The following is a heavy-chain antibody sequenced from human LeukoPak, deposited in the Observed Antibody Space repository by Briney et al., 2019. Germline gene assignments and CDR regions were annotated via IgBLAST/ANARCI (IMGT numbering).Heavy chain of an antibody. D-gene: IGHD3-16*01. V-gene: IGHV1-69*04. CDR2: IIPILGIA. J-gene: IGHJ4*02. CDR1: GGTFGSYA. CDR3: ARDFYDYVWGSPTPMGY. Sequence: SVKVSCKASGGTFGSYAISWVRQAPGQGLEWMGRIIPILGIANYAQKFQGRVTITADKSTSTAYMELSSLRSEDTAVYYCARDFYDYVWGSPTPMGYWGQGTLVTVSS.